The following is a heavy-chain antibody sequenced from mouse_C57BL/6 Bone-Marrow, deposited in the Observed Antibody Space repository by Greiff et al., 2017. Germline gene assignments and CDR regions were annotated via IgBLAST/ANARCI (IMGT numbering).Heavy chain of an antibody. CDR1: GYTFTSYW. J-gene: IGHJ4*01. CDR2: IDPSDSDT. V-gene: IGHV1-52*01. D-gene: IGHD1-1*01. CDR3: ARGDFDYYGSSWAMDY. Sequence: QVQLQQPGAELVRPGSSVKLSCKASGYTFTSYWMHWVKQRPIQGLEWIGNIDPSDSDTHYNQKFKDKATLTVDKSSSTAYMQLSSLTSEDSAVYYCARGDFDYYGSSWAMDYWGQGTSVTVSS.